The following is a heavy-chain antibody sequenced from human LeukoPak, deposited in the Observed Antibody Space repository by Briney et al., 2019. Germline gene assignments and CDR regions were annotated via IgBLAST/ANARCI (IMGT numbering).Heavy chain of an antibody. CDR2: ISSSSRYI. CDR1: GFTFSSYA. D-gene: IGHD3-3*01. CDR3: GRHGLGFLEWSIDY. V-gene: IGHV3-21*01. Sequence: GGSLRLSCAASGFTFSSYAMNWVRQAPGKGLEWVSSISSSSRYIYYADSVKGRFTISRDNAKNSLYLQMNSLRAEDTAVYFCGRHGLGFLEWSIDYWGQGTLLTVSS. J-gene: IGHJ4*02.